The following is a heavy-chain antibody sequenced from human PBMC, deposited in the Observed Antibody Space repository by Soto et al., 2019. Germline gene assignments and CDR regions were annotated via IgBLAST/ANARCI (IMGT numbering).Heavy chain of an antibody. Sequence: GGSLRLSCAASGFTFSSYAMSWVRQAPGKGLEWVSAISGSGGSTYYADSVKGRFTISRDNSKNTLYLQMNSLRAEDTAVYYCAKERRAAAAGTGYYFDYWGQGTLVTVSS. V-gene: IGHV3-23*01. CDR1: GFTFSSYA. J-gene: IGHJ4*02. CDR3: AKERRAAAAGTGYYFDY. D-gene: IGHD6-13*01. CDR2: ISGSGGST.